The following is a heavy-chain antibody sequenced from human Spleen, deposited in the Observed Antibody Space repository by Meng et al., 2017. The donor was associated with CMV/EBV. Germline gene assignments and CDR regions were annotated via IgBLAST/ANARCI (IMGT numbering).Heavy chain of an antibody. CDR1: GFSLITSGIG. V-gene: IGHV2-5*02. Sequence: GFSLITSGIGVGLIRQPPGKALEWLALIYWDDDKRYSPSLKSRLTITKDTSKNQVVLKMTNVDPVDTGTYYCARSYFASGSYVADPWGQGTLVTVSS. CDR3: ARSYFASGSYVADP. D-gene: IGHD3-10*01. J-gene: IGHJ5*02. CDR2: IYWDDDK.